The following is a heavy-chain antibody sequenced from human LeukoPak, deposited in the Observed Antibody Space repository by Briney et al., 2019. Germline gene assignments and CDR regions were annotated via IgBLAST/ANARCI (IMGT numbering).Heavy chain of an antibody. V-gene: IGHV4-30-2*01. CDR1: GGSISSYS. Sequence: PSETLSLTCTVSGGSISSYSWSWIRQPPGKGLEWVGYIYHSGSTYYNPSLKSRVTISVDRSKNQFSLKLSSVTAADTAVYYCARGRRYCSGGSCYSGLNWFDPWGQGTLVTVSS. CDR3: ARGRRYCSGGSCYSGLNWFDP. D-gene: IGHD2-15*01. J-gene: IGHJ5*02. CDR2: IYHSGST.